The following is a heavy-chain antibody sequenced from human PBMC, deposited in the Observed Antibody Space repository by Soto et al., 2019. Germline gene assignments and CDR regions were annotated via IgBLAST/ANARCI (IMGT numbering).Heavy chain of an antibody. J-gene: IGHJ2*01. Sequence: SETLSLTCAVSGASISPFFWSWIRQPPGKGLEWIGHIYDRGSTNYNPSLKSRVTISVDTSKNQFSLKLSSVTAADTAVYYCARGAYGEDFDLWGRGTLVTVSS. CDR3: ARGAYGEDFDL. CDR1: GASISPFF. CDR2: IYDRGST. V-gene: IGHV4-59*01. D-gene: IGHD4-17*01.